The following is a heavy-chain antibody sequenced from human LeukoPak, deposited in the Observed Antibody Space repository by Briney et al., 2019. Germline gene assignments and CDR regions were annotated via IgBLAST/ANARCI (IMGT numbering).Heavy chain of an antibody. J-gene: IGHJ5*02. V-gene: IGHV3-48*03. CDR1: GFTFSTYE. CDR2: ISTTGSTI. D-gene: IGHD2-2*03. CDR3: ARGTGYCLDP. Sequence: GGSLRLSCAASGFTFSTYEMNWVRQAPGKGLEWVSYISTTGSTIYYADSVKGRFTIFRDNAKNSLYLQMNSLRAEDTAVYYCARGTGYCLDPWGQGTLVTVSS.